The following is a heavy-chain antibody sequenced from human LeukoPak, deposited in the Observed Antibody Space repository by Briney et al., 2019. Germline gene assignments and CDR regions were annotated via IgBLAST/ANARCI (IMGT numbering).Heavy chain of an antibody. CDR3: ATDPGSSGWYNYFDY. CDR1: GYTLTELS. J-gene: IGHJ4*02. Sequence: ASVKVSCKVSGYTLTELSMHWVRQAPGKGLEWMGGFDPEDGETIYAQKFQGRVTMTEDTSTDTAYMELSSLRSEDTAVYYCATDPGSSGWYNYFDYWGQGTLVTVSS. V-gene: IGHV1-24*01. D-gene: IGHD6-19*01. CDR2: FDPEDGET.